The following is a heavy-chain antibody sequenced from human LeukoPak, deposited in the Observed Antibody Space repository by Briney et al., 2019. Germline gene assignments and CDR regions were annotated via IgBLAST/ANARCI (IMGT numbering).Heavy chain of an antibody. J-gene: IGHJ6*02. D-gene: IGHD4-17*01. V-gene: IGHV1-46*01. CDR1: RYTFTSYY. CDR3: ARDRGVTTRPFYYYYYYGMDV. CDR2: INPSGGST. Sequence: ASVKVSCKASRYTFTSYYMHWVRQAPGQGLEWMGIINPSGGSTSYAQKFQGRVTMTRDTSTSTVYMELSSLRSEDTAVYYCARDRGVTTRPFYYYYYYGMDVWGQGTTVTVSS.